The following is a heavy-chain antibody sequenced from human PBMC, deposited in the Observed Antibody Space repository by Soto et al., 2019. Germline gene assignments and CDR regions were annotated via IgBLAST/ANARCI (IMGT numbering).Heavy chain of an antibody. CDR1: GGSISSYY. D-gene: IGHD2-2*02. V-gene: IGHV4-59*01. CDR2: IYYSGCT. J-gene: IGHJ4*02. CDR3: ARGQLLYYTFGY. Sequence: SETLSLPWTVSGGSISSYYWSWIRQPPGKGLEWIGSIYYSGCTHYNPSLKSRFTISVDTSKNQFSLRLSSVTAADTALYYGARGQLLYYTFGYWGQGTLVTVS.